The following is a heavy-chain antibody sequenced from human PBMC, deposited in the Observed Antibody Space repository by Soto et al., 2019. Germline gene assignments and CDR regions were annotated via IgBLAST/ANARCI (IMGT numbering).Heavy chain of an antibody. D-gene: IGHD4-4*01. V-gene: IGHV4-61*08. Sequence: SETLSLTCTVSGGSISSGGYYWSWIRQPPGKGLEWIGYIYYSGPSRYNPSLESRVTISIDSSKNQVSLTLTSVTAADTAVYYCARGYSHYAHWGRGTLVTVYS. CDR2: IYYSGPS. J-gene: IGHJ4*02. CDR3: ARGYSHYAH. CDR1: GGSISSGGYY.